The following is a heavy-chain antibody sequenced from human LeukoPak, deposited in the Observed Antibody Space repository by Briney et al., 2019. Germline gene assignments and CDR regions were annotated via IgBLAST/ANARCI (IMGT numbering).Heavy chain of an antibody. D-gene: IGHD5-12*01. Sequence: GGSLRLSCAASGFTFSSYGMHWVRQAPGKGLEWVAVISYDGSNKYYADSVKGRFTISRDNSKNTLYLQMNSLRAEDTAVYYCAKGRGYSGYDLDYWGQGTLVTVSS. V-gene: IGHV3-30*18. CDR2: ISYDGSNK. CDR1: GFTFSSYG. J-gene: IGHJ4*02. CDR3: AKGRGYSGYDLDY.